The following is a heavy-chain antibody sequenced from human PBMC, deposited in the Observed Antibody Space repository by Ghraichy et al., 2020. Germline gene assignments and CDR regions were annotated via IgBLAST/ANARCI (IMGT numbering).Heavy chain of an antibody. CDR1: GFAYNSYW. V-gene: IGHV3-7*01. Sequence: GESLNISCAASGFAYNSYWMNWVRQAPGKGLEWVAYIKYDGSAEYYVDSVKGRFAISRDNAKNSLFLQMSSLRAEDTAVYYCARGWGRFDYWGQGTLVTVSS. CDR2: IKYDGSAE. J-gene: IGHJ4*02. D-gene: IGHD2-21*02. CDR3: ARGWGRFDY.